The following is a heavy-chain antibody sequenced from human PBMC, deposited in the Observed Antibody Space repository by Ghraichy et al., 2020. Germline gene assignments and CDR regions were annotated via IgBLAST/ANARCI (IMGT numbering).Heavy chain of an antibody. D-gene: IGHD2-8*02. J-gene: IGHJ4*02. Sequence: GGSLRLSCGTSGFTFGNYWMGWVRQAPGKGLEWVAHIKEDGREIHYVDSVRGRFTISRDNAKNSLYLQMNSLRAEDTALYYCARDLGYCTGGNCYTSFDYWGQGTLVTVSS. CDR3: ARDLGYCTGGNCYTSFDY. V-gene: IGHV3-7*04. CDR2: IKEDGREI. CDR1: GFTFGNYW.